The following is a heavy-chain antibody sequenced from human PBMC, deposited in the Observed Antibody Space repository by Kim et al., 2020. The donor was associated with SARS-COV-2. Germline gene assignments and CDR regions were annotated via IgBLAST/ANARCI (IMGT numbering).Heavy chain of an antibody. CDR1: GGSISSGSHY. CDR2: IYTSGST. V-gene: IGHV4-61*02. J-gene: IGHJ4*02. Sequence: SETLSLTCTVSGGSISSGSHYWSWIRQPAGKGLEWIGRIYTSGSTNSNPSLKSRVTISVDTSKNQFSLKLSSVTAADTAVYYCARDYDSSGYQGSFDYWGQGTLVTVSS. CDR3: ARDYDSSGYQGSFDY. D-gene: IGHD3-22*01.